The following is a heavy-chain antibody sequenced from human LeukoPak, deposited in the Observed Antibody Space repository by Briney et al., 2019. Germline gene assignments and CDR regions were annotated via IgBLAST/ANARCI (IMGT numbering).Heavy chain of an antibody. Sequence: GGSLRLSCVASGFTFNNYGMTWVRQAPGEGLEWISAIRSSGDSTAYADSVKGRFTISRDKTKNTLYLQMNSLRAEDTALYYCARDDAVDRGYLDHWGQGAVVTVSS. D-gene: IGHD5-12*01. CDR3: ARDDAVDRGYLDH. CDR2: IRSSGDST. J-gene: IGHJ4*02. V-gene: IGHV3-23*01. CDR1: GFTFNNYG.